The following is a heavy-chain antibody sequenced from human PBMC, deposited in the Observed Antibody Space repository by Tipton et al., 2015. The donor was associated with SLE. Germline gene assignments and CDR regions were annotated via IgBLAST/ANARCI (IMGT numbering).Heavy chain of an antibody. V-gene: IGHV4-59*01. CDR1: GGSISSYY. D-gene: IGHD4-17*01. J-gene: IGHJ5*02. Sequence: GLVKPSETLSLTCTVSGGSISSYYWSWIRQPPGKGLEWIGYIYYTGSTSYNPSPKSRVTISVDTSKNQFSLNLSSVTAADTAVYYCARGRRMDDSGDFGPWGQGTLVTVSS. CDR3: ARGRRMDDSGDFGP. CDR2: IYYTGST.